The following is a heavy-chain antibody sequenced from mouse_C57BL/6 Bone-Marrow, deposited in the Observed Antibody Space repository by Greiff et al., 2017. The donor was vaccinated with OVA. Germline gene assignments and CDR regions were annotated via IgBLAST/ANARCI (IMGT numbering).Heavy chain of an antibody. D-gene: IGHD2-2*01. J-gene: IGHJ1*03. Sequence: QVQLQQPGAELVKPGASVKLSCKASGYTFTSYWMHWVKQRPGQGLEWIGMIHPNSGSTNYNEKFKSKATLTVDKSSSTAYMQLSSLTSEDSAVYYCARWGLRGYFGVWGTGTTVTVSS. V-gene: IGHV1-64*01. CDR1: GYTFTSYW. CDR3: ARWGLRGYFGV. CDR2: IHPNSGST.